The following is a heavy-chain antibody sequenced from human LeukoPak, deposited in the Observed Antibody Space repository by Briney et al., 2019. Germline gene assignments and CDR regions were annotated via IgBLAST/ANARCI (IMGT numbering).Heavy chain of an antibody. Sequence: GGSLRLSCAASGFTFSNYAMSWVRQAPGKGLEWVSGISASGGSTYYADSVNGRFTISRDNSKNTLYLQMSSLRADDTAVYYCAKDGIRKETDFWGQGTLVTVSS. CDR1: GFTFSNYA. CDR2: ISASGGST. J-gene: IGHJ4*02. CDR3: AKDGIRKETDF. V-gene: IGHV3-23*01. D-gene: IGHD2-21*01.